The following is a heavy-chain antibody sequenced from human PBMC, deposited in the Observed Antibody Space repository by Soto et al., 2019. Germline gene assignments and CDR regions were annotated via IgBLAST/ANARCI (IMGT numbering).Heavy chain of an antibody. V-gene: IGHV1-69*06. Sequence: SVKVSCKASGGTFSSYAISWVRQAPGQGLEWMGGIIPIFGTANYAQKFQGRVTITADKSTSTAYMELSSLRSEDTAVYYCARSRTTVVTPFDPWGQGTLVTVSS. D-gene: IGHD4-17*01. J-gene: IGHJ5*02. CDR1: GGTFSSYA. CDR3: ARSRTTVVTPFDP. CDR2: IIPIFGTA.